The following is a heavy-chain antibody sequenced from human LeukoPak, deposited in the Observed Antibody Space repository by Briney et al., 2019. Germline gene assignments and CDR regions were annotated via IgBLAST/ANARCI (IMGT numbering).Heavy chain of an antibody. J-gene: IGHJ4*02. V-gene: IGHV3-74*01. CDR3: ATGLVSAYEY. Sequence: GRSLRLSCAASGFTFTNYWMHWVRQAPGKGLVWVSRIHSDGINTVYADSVKGRLTISRDNAKNMLYLQMHSLRVEDTALYYCATGLVSAYEYWGQGTPVTVSS. D-gene: IGHD2-21*01. CDR1: GFTFTNYW. CDR2: IHSDGINT.